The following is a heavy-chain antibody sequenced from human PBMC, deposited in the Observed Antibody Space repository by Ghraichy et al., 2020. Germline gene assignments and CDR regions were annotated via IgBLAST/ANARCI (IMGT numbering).Heavy chain of an antibody. D-gene: IGHD3-22*01. CDR1: GFTFSSYA. V-gene: IGHV3-23*01. CDR2: ISGSGGNT. CDR3: AKGPLTDRSGYYLSSRIDY. Sequence: GGSLRLSCAASGFTFSSYAMSWVRQAPEKGLEWVSGISGSGGNTYYADSVKGRLTISRDNSKNTLYLQMSSLRVEDTAVYYCAKGPLTDRSGYYLSSRIDYWGQGTLVTVSS. J-gene: IGHJ4*02.